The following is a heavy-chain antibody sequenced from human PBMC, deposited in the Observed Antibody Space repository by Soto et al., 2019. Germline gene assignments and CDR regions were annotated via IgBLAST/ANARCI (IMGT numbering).Heavy chain of an antibody. V-gene: IGHV3-48*01. J-gene: IGHJ4*02. CDR3: ASCYGSGSYYFDY. CDR1: GFIFSTYS. CDR2: ISSSSTTM. Sequence: PGGSLRLSCAASGFIFSTYSLNWVRQAPGKGLEWVSYISSSSTTMYYADSVKGRFTISRDNAKNSLYLQMNSLRAEDTAVYYCASCYGSGSYYFDYWGQGTLVTVSS. D-gene: IGHD3-10*01.